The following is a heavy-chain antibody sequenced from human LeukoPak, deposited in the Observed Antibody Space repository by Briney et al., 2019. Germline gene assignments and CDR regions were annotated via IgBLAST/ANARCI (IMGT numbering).Heavy chain of an antibody. D-gene: IGHD4-11*01. J-gene: IGHJ4*02. CDR3: AKAGDYSYFDY. V-gene: IGHV3-23*01. CDR1: RFTFTYYA. CDR2: ISGSDGST. Sequence: GGSLRLSCAASRFTFTYYAMNWVRQAPGKGLEWVSAISGSDGSTYYADSVKGRFTISRDNSKNTLYLQMNSLRAEDTAVYYCAKAGDYSYFDYWGQGTLVTVSS.